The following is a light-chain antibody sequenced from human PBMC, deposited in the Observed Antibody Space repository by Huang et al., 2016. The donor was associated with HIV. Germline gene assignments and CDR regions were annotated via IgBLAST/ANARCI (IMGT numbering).Light chain of an antibody. CDR2: GAS. CDR3: QHYGSSLWT. V-gene: IGKV3-20*01. J-gene: IGKJ1*01. Sequence: EIVLTQSTGTLSLSPGERATLSCRASQSVSSSYLAWYQQKPGQAPRLLIYGASSRATGIPDRCSGSGSGTDFTLTISGLEPEDLAVYYCQHYGSSLWTFGQGTKVDIK. CDR1: QSVSSSY.